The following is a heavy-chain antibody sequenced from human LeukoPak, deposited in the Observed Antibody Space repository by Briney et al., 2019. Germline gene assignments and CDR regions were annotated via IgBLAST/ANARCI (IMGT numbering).Heavy chain of an antibody. V-gene: IGHV3-48*01. CDR3: ARGEEY. CDR2: ISSRSSTI. Sequence: PGGSLRLSCAASGFTFGYYSMYWVRQAPGRGLEWVSYISSRSSTIYYADSVKGRFTISRDNAKNSLYLQMISLRGEDTAVYYCARGEEYWGQGTLVTVSS. J-gene: IGHJ4*02. CDR1: GFTFGYYS.